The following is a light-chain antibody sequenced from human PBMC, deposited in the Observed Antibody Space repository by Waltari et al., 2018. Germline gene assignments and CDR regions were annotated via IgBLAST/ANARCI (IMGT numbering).Light chain of an antibody. CDR3: AAWDDTLKGL. V-gene: IGLV1-44*01. CDR2: NDD. CDR1: SSNIGSNT. J-gene: IGLJ3*02. Sequence: QSVLTQPPSASGAPGQRVTITCSIGSSNIGSNTVNWYQQFPGTAPKLLMFNDDQRASGVPGRFSGSRSVTSASLAISGLQSEDEDTYYCAAWDDTLKGLFGGGTTLTVL.